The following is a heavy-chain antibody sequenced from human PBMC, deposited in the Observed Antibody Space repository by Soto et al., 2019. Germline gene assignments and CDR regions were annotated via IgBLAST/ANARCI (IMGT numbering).Heavy chain of an antibody. CDR2: IWYDGSNK. CDR3: ARDXGDYGDYHYYGMDV. Sequence: QVQLVESGGGVVQPGRSLRLSCVVSGFTFSSYGMHWVRQAPGKGLEWVAVIWYDGSNKDYADSVKGRFTISRDNSNNTLYLQMNSLRAEDTAVYYCARDXGDYGDYHYYGMDVWGQGTTVTVSS. D-gene: IGHD4-17*01. V-gene: IGHV3-33*01. J-gene: IGHJ6*02. CDR1: GFTFSSYG.